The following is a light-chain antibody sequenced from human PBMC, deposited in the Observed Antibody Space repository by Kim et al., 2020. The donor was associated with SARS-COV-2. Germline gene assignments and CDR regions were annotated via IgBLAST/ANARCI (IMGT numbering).Light chain of an antibody. V-gene: IGLV2-11*01. CDR1: SMVVGGYNY. J-gene: IGLJ1*01. CDR3: CSYAGSYTFV. Sequence: GPSGTISSTGTSMVVGGYNYGSWYQRHPGKAPKLMIYDVSKRPSGVPDRFSGSKSGNTASLTISGLQAEDEAEYYCCSYAGSYTFVFGTGTKVTIL. CDR2: DVS.